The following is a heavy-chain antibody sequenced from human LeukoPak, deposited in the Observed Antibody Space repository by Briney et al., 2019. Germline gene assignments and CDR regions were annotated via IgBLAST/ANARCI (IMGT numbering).Heavy chain of an antibody. Sequence: GGSLRLSCAASGFTFSNAWMSWVRQAPGKGLEWVSYISSSGRTAYYADSVRGRFTISRDNAKNSLYLQMNSLRAEDTAVYYCAREVRYFALGDYWGQGTLVTVSS. CDR2: ISSSGRTA. CDR3: AREVRYFALGDY. CDR1: GFTFSNAW. D-gene: IGHD3-9*01. J-gene: IGHJ4*02. V-gene: IGHV3-11*04.